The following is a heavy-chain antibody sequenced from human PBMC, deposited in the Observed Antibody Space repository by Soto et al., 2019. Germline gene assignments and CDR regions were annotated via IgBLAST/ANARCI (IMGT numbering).Heavy chain of an antibody. CDR2: ISSSSSYI. Sequence: AGGSLSLSCAASGFTFSSYSMNWVRQAPGKGLEWVSSISSSSSYIYYADSVKGRFTISRDNAKNSLYLQMNSLRAEDTAVYYCARGHDYCYGMDVWGQGTTVTVSS. J-gene: IGHJ6*02. CDR1: GFTFSSYS. V-gene: IGHV3-21*01. CDR3: ARGHDYCYGMDV.